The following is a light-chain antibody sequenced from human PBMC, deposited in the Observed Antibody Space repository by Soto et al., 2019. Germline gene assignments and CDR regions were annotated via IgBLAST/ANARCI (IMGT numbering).Light chain of an antibody. Sequence: AIQMTQSPSSLSASIGDRVTITCRASQGIRYDLGWYQQKPGKAPELLIYTTSRLQRGVPSRFSGSGSGTDFTLTISSLQPEDFATYFCLQNYNYPWTFGQGTKVEIK. V-gene: IGKV1-6*01. J-gene: IGKJ1*01. CDR1: QGIRYD. CDR3: LQNYNYPWT. CDR2: TTS.